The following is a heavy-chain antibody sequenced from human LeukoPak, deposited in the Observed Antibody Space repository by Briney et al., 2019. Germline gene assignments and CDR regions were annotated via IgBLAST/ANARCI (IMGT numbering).Heavy chain of an antibody. CDR3: ARGRLLYDFWSGYYQGFDY. Sequence: SETLSLTCTVSGGSIISNSHNWGWIRQPPGKGLESIGSIYFSEYTYDNASFKGRVTMSVDTSKNQFSLKLHAVTAADTAVYYCARGRLLYDFWSGYYQGFDYWGQGTLVTVSS. CDR2: IYFSEYT. V-gene: IGHV4-39*01. D-gene: IGHD3-3*01. J-gene: IGHJ4*02. CDR1: GGSIISNSHN.